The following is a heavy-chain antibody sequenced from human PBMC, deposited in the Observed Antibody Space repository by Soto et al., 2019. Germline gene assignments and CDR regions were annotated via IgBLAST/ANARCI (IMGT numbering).Heavy chain of an antibody. CDR2: IYYSGST. Sequence: SETLSLTCTVSGGSISSYYWSWIRQPPGKGLEWIGYIYYSGSTNYNPSLTSRVTISVDTSKNKFSLKLSSVTAADTAVYYCARDRARYDSSGRDALDIWGPGTMVTVSS. V-gene: IGHV4-59*01. CDR3: ARDRARYDSSGRDALDI. CDR1: GGSISSYY. D-gene: IGHD3-22*01. J-gene: IGHJ3*02.